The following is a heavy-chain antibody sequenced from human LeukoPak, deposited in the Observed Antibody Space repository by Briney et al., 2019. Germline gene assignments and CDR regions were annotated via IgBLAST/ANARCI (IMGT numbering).Heavy chain of an antibody. J-gene: IGHJ6*03. CDR2: INWNGGST. CDR1: EFTFSSYD. Sequence: GGSLRLSCAASEFTFSSYDMNWVRQAPGKGLEWVSGINWNGGSTGYADSVKGRFTISRDNAKNSLSLQMNSLRVEDTALYYCARGGISIFGVVIYMDVWGKGTTVTVSS. V-gene: IGHV3-20*04. D-gene: IGHD3-3*01. CDR3: ARGGISIFGVVIYMDV.